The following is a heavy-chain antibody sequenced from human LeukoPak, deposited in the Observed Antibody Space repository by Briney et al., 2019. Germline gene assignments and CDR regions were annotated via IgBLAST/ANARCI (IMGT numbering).Heavy chain of an antibody. CDR1: GGSISSGGYY. V-gene: IGHV4-31*03. D-gene: IGHD3-22*01. Sequence: PSETLSLTCTVSGGSISSGGYYWSWLRQHPGKGLEWIGYIDYSGSTYYNPSLKSRVTISVDTSKNQSSLKLSSVTAADTAVYYCARAAYDPRDYYYMDVWGKGTTVTVSS. J-gene: IGHJ6*03. CDR2: IDYSGST. CDR3: ARAAYDPRDYYYMDV.